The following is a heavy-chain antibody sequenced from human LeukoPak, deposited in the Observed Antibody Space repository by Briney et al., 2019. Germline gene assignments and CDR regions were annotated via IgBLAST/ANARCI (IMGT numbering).Heavy chain of an antibody. D-gene: IGHD3-22*01. CDR2: VIPIFGIA. CDR1: VGTFSSYA. J-gene: IGHJ4*02. Sequence: ASVKVSCMASVGTFSSYAISWVRQAPGQGLEWMGRVIPIFGIANYAQKFQGRVTITADKSTSTAYMELSSLRSEDTAVYYCATGSDNYYDSSGYYPRVDYWGQGTLVTVSS. CDR3: ATGSDNYYDSSGYYPRVDY. V-gene: IGHV1-69*04.